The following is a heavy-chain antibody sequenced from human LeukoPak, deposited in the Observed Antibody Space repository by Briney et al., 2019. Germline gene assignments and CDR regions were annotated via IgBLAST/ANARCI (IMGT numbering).Heavy chain of an antibody. CDR1: GYTLTAYY. J-gene: IGHJ6*03. CDR2: INPNSGDT. CDR3: ARDHYSLNYYYYYMDV. V-gene: IGHV1-2*06. D-gene: IGHD4-11*01. Sequence: ASVKVSCKASGYTLTAYYLHWVRQAPRQGLEWMGRINPNSGDTISAQRFQGRVTMTRDTSISTAYMELSSLRSDDTAVYYCARDHYSLNYYYYYMDVWGKGTTVTVSS.